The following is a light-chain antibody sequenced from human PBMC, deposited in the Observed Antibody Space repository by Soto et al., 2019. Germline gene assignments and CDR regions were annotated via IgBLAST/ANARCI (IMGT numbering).Light chain of an antibody. J-gene: IGKJ4*01. V-gene: IGKV3-11*01. CDR3: QQRSTWPLT. CDR2: DAS. Sequence: EIVLTQSTASLSLSPGEGDNLXCRASQSVSSYLAWYQQISGQAHRPLIYDASNRAHGSPARFSGSGSVTDFTRTISSLEPEDFAVYYGQQRSTWPLTFGGGTKVDIK. CDR1: QSVSSY.